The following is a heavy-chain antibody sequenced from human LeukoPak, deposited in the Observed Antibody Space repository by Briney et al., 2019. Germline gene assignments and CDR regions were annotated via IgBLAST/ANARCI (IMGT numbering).Heavy chain of an antibody. V-gene: IGHV1-69*04. CDR3: ANAGLPNYGDALYYYYYGMDV. D-gene: IGHD4-17*01. CDR2: TIPILGIA. J-gene: IGHJ6*02. CDR1: GGTFSSYA. Sequence: SVKVSCKASGGTFSSYAISWVRQAPGQGLEWMGRTIPILGIANYAQKLQGRVTITADKSTSTAYMELRSLRSEDTAVYYCANAGLPNYGDALYYYYYGMDVWGQGTTVTVSS.